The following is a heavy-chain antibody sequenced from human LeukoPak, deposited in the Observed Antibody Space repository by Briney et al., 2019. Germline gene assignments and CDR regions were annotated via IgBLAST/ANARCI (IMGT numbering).Heavy chain of an antibody. CDR3: ARGRLARGHYFDY. Sequence: PSETLSLTCGVYGGSFSGYYWSWIRQPPGKGLEWIGEINHRGSTNYNPSLKSRVTISVDTSKNQFSLKLTSVTAADTAVYYCARGRLARGHYFDYWGQGTLVTVSS. CDR2: INHRGST. V-gene: IGHV4-34*01. J-gene: IGHJ4*02. D-gene: IGHD3-10*01. CDR1: GGSFSGYY.